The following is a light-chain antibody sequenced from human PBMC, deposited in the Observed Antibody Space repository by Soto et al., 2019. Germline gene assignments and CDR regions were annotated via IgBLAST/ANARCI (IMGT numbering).Light chain of an antibody. V-gene: IGKV1-5*03. CDR3: QHYNSYTWT. Sequence: DIQMTQSPSTLSGSVGDRVIITCRASQSIGSWLAWYQQQPGKVPKLLIYTASTLQSGVPSRFSGSGSGAEFTLTISSLQPDDFATYYCQHYNSYTWTFGQGTKVDIK. CDR2: TAS. J-gene: IGKJ1*01. CDR1: QSIGSW.